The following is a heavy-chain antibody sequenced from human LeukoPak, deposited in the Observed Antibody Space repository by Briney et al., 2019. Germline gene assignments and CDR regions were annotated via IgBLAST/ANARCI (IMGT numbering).Heavy chain of an antibody. CDR2: INPNSGGT. J-gene: IGHJ4*02. CDR1: GYTFTGYY. V-gene: IGHV1-2*02. Sequence: ASVKVSCKASGYTFTGYYMHWVRQAPGQGLEWMGWINPNSGGTNYAQKFQGRVTMTRDTSTSTVYMELSSLRSEDTAVYYCASEAAAGLFDYWGQGTLVTVSS. CDR3: ASEAAAGLFDY. D-gene: IGHD6-13*01.